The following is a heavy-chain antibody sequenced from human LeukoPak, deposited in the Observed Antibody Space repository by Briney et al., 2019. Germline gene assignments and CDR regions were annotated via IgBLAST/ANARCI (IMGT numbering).Heavy chain of an antibody. J-gene: IGHJ4*02. Sequence: PGGSLRLSCAASEFSVGSNYMTWVRQAPGKGLEWVSLIYSGGSTYYADSVKGRFTISRDNSKNTLYLQMNSLRAEDTAVYYCANSIDFDYGDYYFDYWGQGALVTISS. CDR1: EFSVGSNY. CDR2: IYSGGST. D-gene: IGHD4-17*01. V-gene: IGHV3-66*01. CDR3: ANSIDFDYGDYYFDY.